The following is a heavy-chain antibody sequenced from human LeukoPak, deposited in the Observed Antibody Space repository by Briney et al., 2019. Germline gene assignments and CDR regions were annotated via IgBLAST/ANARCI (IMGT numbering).Heavy chain of an antibody. D-gene: IGHD3-3*01. V-gene: IGHV4-30-2*01. J-gene: IGHJ3*02. CDR3: ATTSYYDFWSGQMTGAFDI. CDR1: GGSISSAGYS. CDR2: IYHSGST. Sequence: MSSQTLSLTCAVSGGSISSAGYSWSWIRQPPGKGLEWIGYIYHSGSTYYNPSLKSRVTISVDRSKNQFSLKLSSVTAADTAVYYCATTSYYDFWSGQMTGAFDIWGQGTMVTVSS.